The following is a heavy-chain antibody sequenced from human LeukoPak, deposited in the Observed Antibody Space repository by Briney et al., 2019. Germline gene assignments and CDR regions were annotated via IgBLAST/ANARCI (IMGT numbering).Heavy chain of an antibody. CDR3: ARAPGQLVPGTRKNYFDY. V-gene: IGHV4-30-2*01. CDR2: IYHSGST. J-gene: IGHJ4*02. CDR1: GGSISSGGYS. D-gene: IGHD6-6*01. Sequence: SQTLSLTCAVSGGSISSGGYSWRWVRQPPGKGLEWIVYIYHSGSTYYNPSLKSRVTISVDRSKNQFSLKLSSVTAADTAVYYCARAPGQLVPGTRKNYFDYWGQGTLVTVSS.